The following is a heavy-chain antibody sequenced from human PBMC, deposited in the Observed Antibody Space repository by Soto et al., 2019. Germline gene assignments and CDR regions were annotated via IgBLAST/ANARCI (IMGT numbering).Heavy chain of an antibody. CDR1: GASVSSNSAA. V-gene: IGHV6-1*01. CDR3: TGIAWFRGMDV. CDR2: TYYKSKWNN. J-gene: IGHJ6*02. Sequence: SQTLSLTCAISGASVSSNSAAWNWIRQSPSRGLEWLGRTYYKSKWNNDYALSVKSRITINTDTFKEHFSLHLYSVTPEHTAVYYCTGIAWFRGMDVWGQRTPVTVSS. D-gene: IGHD2-21*01.